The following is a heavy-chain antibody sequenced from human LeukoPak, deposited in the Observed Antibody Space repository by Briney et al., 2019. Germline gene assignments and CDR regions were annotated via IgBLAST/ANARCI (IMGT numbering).Heavy chain of an antibody. CDR2: IYYSGST. V-gene: IGHV4-59*01. Sequence: PSETLSLTCTVSGGSISSYYWSWIRQPPGKGLEWIGYIYYSGSTNYNPSLKSRVTISVDTSKNQFSLKLSSVTAADTAVYYCAREPGGVYYYGSGSYQPNDAFDIWGQGTMVTVSS. CDR3: AREPGGVYYYGSGSYQPNDAFDI. D-gene: IGHD3-10*01. J-gene: IGHJ3*02. CDR1: GGSISSYY.